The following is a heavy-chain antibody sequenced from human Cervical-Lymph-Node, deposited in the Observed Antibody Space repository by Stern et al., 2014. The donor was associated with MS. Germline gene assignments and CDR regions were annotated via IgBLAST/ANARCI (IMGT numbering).Heavy chain of an antibody. CDR1: GDTFSSYA. CDR2: ITPVFGTT. J-gene: IGHJ4*02. Sequence: VQLVQSGAEVKKPGTSVKLSCKASGDTFSSYAINWVRQVPGQGLEWMGGITPVFGTTNYAPKFHGRVTITADKSSNTAYMELMTLRSEDTSVYYCARGGGLVGYFDYWGQGTLVSVSS. V-gene: IGHV1-69*06. D-gene: IGHD1-26*01. CDR3: ARGGGLVGYFDY.